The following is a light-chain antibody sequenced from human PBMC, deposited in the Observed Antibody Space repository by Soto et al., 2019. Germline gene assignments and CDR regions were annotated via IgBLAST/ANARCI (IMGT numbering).Light chain of an antibody. CDR3: SSYTSSSTWV. CDR1: SSDIGGHNY. Sequence: QSALTQPASVSGSPGQSITISCTGTSSDIGGHNYVSWYQHHPGKAPKLMIYEVSNRPSGVSIRFSGSKSGNTASLTISGLQAEDEADYYCSSYTSSSTWVFGGGTKVTVL. V-gene: IGLV2-14*01. CDR2: EVS. J-gene: IGLJ3*02.